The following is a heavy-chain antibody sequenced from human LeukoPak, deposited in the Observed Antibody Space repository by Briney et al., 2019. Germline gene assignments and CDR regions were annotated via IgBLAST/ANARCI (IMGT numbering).Heavy chain of an antibody. V-gene: IGHV4-59*01. D-gene: IGHD3-3*01. J-gene: IGHJ4*02. Sequence: KPSETLSLTCTLSGGAINDYYWSRIRQSPGKGLEWIGYIYYQGTTKYNPSLISRVTISVDTATSHFSLKMSSVTAADTAVYYCVSWRSGYFDYWGQGILVTVSS. CDR2: IYYQGTT. CDR1: GGAINDYY. CDR3: VSWRSGYFDY.